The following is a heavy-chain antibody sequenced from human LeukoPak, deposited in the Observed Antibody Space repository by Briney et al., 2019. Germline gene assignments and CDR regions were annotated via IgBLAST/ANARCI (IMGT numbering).Heavy chain of an antibody. V-gene: IGHV4-61*01. Sequence: PSETLSLTCTVSGGSVSSGSYYWSWVRQPPGKGLEWIGYIYYSGNTNYNPSLKSRVTMSVDKSKNQFSLKLTSVTAADTAIYYCARILWFGELFSNWFDPWGQGTLVTVSS. J-gene: IGHJ5*02. D-gene: IGHD3-10*01. CDR3: ARILWFGELFSNWFDP. CDR1: GGSVSSGSYY. CDR2: IYYSGNT.